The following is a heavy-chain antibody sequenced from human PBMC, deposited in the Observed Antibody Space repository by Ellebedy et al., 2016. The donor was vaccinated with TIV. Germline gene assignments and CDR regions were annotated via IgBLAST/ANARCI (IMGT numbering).Heavy chain of an antibody. V-gene: IGHV3-30-3*01. CDR3: ARDIAAAGIRFFDY. J-gene: IGHJ4*02. D-gene: IGHD6-13*01. CDR2: ISYDGSNK. CDR1: GFTFSSYA. Sequence: GESLKISXAASGFTFSSYAMHWVRQAPGKGLEWVAVISYDGSNKYYADSVKGRFTISRDNSKNTLYLQMNSLRAEDTAVYYCARDIAAAGIRFFDYWGQGTLVTVSS.